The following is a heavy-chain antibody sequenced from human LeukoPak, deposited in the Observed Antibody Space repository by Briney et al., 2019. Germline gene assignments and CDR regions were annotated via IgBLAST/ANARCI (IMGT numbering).Heavy chain of an antibody. Sequence: ASVKVSCKASGDIFNSYSVSWVRQAPGQGLEWMGGIIPRFGSTNYAQKFEGRVTITTDQSTTTVYMELTSLTSEDTAVYYCARVGRSRGALPNFYYYMDVWGKGTTVTVSS. D-gene: IGHD1-26*01. J-gene: IGHJ6*03. V-gene: IGHV1-69*05. CDR2: IIPRFGST. CDR1: GDIFNSYS. CDR3: ARVGRSRGALPNFYYYMDV.